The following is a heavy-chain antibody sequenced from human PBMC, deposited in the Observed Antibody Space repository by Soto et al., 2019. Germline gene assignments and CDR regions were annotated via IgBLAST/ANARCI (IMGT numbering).Heavy chain of an antibody. CDR1: GFTFSSHA. CDR3: ARYSGNDEAGRNFDP. V-gene: IGHV3-23*01. J-gene: IGHJ5*02. CDR2: ISGGGDTT. D-gene: IGHD1-26*01. Sequence: EVQLLESGGGLVQPGGSLRLSCAASGFTFSSHAMSWVRRAPGKGLEWVSVISGGGDTTYYANSVKGRFTISRDNSKNTLYLQMNSLGAEDTALYYCARYSGNDEAGRNFDPWGQGTLVTVSS.